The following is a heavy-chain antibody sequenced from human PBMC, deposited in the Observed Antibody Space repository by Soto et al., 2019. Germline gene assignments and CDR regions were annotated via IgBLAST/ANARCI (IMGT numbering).Heavy chain of an antibody. CDR1: EGTSSGYD. V-gene: IGHV4-59*12. Sequence: RPWTVAEGTSSGYDGSRIRQTQGKGLEWIGYIYCSGSTNYNPSVNIRVTISVETSKKQCSLKLSSVTAADTAVYYCARYRGSSSSSYRHNCYDSLRKRTLVIVSS. CDR2: IYCSGST. D-gene: IGHD2-2*02. CDR3: ARYRGSSSSSYRHNCYDS. J-gene: IGHJ5*01.